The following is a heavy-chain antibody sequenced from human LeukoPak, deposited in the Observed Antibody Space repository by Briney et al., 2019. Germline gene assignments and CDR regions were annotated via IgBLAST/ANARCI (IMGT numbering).Heavy chain of an antibody. V-gene: IGHV3-21*01. CDR3: ARCTYYYDSSGYYYMDV. CDR2: ISSTTSYL. D-gene: IGHD3-22*01. J-gene: IGHJ6*03. CDR1: GFTFSSYT. Sequence: GGSLRLSCAASGFTFSSYTMNWVRQAPGKGLEWVSSISSTTSYLYYADSVKGRFTISRDNAKNSLYLQMNSLRAEDTAVYYCARCTYYYDSSGYYYMDVWGKGTTVTVSS.